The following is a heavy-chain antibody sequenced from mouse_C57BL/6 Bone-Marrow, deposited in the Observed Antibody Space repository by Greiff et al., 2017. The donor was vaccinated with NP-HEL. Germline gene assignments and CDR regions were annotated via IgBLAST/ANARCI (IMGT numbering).Heavy chain of an antibody. V-gene: IGHV1-55*01. Sequence: QVQLKQPGAELVKPGASVKMSCKASGYTFTSYWITWVKQRPGQGLEWIGDIYPGSGSTNYIEKFKSKATLTVDTSSSTAYMQLSSLTSEDSAVYYCASYYGSSYAWFAYWGQGTLVTVSA. CDR1: GYTFTSYW. CDR3: ASYYGSSYAWFAY. J-gene: IGHJ3*01. CDR2: IYPGSGST. D-gene: IGHD1-1*01.